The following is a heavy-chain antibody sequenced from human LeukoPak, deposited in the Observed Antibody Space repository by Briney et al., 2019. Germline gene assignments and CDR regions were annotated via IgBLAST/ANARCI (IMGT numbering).Heavy chain of an antibody. D-gene: IGHD1-1*01. CDR3: ARYGLVEFRNAFQY. Sequence: KPSETLSLTCSVSGASITTTNFWWTWIRQSPGRGLEWIGYIHDRGSDKYNPAPESRATLSVDTSKNQFSLKLNSVTAADTAVYYCARYGLVEFRNAFQYWGQGILVSVSS. J-gene: IGHJ1*01. CDR2: IHDRGSD. V-gene: IGHV4-61*01. CDR1: GASITTTNFW.